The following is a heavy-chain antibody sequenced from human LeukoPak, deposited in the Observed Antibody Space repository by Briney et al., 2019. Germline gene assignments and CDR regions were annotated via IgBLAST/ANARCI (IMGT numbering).Heavy chain of an antibody. Sequence: SGGSLRLSCAASGFTFTTYWMHWVRQAPGKGLVWVSRINPDGSTTAYADSVKGRFTISRGNAKNTLYLQMNSLRAEDTAVYYCARDGIVGAYNSGNDYWGQGTLVTVSS. D-gene: IGHD1-26*01. CDR2: INPDGSTT. J-gene: IGHJ4*02. V-gene: IGHV3-74*01. CDR1: GFTFTTYW. CDR3: ARDGIVGAYNSGNDY.